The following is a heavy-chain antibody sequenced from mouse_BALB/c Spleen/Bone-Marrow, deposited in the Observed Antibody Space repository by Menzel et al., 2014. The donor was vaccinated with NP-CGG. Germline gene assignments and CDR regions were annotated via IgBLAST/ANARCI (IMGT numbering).Heavy chain of an antibody. J-gene: IGHJ2*01. CDR1: GDSITGSY. CDR3: ARGNGYHFDY. CDR2: ISYSGNA. D-gene: IGHD1-2*01. V-gene: IGHV3-8*02. Sequence: EVQRVESGPSLVKPSQTLSLTCSVTGDSITGSYWNWIRKFPGNKLEYMGYISYSGNAYYNPSLKSRISLTRDTSKNQYYLQLNSVTTEDTATYFCARGNGYHFDYWGQGTTLTVSS.